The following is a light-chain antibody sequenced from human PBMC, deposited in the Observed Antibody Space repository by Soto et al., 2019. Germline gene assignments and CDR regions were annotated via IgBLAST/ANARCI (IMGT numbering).Light chain of an antibody. CDR3: QQRSNWPT. CDR1: QSVSSY. CDR2: DAS. J-gene: IGKJ5*01. Sequence: EIVLTQSPATLSLSPGERATLSCRASQSVSSYLAWYQQKPGQAPRLLIYDASNRATGIPARFSGSGSGTDITRTISSLEPEDFAVYYCQQRSNWPTFGQGTRLEIK. V-gene: IGKV3-11*01.